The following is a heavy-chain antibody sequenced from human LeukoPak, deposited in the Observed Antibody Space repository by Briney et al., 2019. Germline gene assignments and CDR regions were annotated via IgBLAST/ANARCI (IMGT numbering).Heavy chain of an antibody. CDR1: GYRFTSYW. J-gene: IGHJ4*02. V-gene: IGHV5-51*01. Sequence: GESLKISCKGPGYRFTSYWIGWVRQMPGKGLGWMGLIYPDDSDTRYSPSFQGQVTISADKSISTAYLQWSSLKASDTAMYYCAIGGDSTTSCYRCFDYWGQGTLVTVSS. CDR2: IYPDDSDT. CDR3: AIGGDSTTSCYRCFDY. D-gene: IGHD2-2*02.